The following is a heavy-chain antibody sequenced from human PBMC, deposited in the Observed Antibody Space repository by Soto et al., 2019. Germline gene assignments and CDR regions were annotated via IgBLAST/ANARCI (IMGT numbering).Heavy chain of an antibody. CDR3: ARGSAARLDY. V-gene: IGHV4-30-2*01. J-gene: IGHJ4*02. CDR2: IYHSGST. CDR1: GGSISSGGYS. D-gene: IGHD6-6*01. Sequence: SETLSLTCAVSGGSISSGGYSWSWIRQPPGKGLEWIGYIYHSGSTYYNPSLKSRVTISVDRSKNQFSLKLSSVTAADTAVYYCARGSAARLDYWGQGTLVTVSS.